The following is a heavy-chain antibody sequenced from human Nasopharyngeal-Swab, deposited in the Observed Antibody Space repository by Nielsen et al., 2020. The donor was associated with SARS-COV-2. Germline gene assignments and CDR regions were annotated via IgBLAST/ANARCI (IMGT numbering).Heavy chain of an antibody. D-gene: IGHD3-10*01. J-gene: IGHJ2*01. CDR1: GGSFSGYY. Sequence: SETLSLTCAVYGGSFSGYYWSWIRQPPGKGLEWVGEINHSGSTNYNPSLTSRVTISVDTSKNQYSLTLSSVTAADTAVDYYARGGWRGLGELLSSYWYFDLWGRGTLVTVSS. CDR3: ARGGWRGLGELLSSYWYFDL. CDR2: INHSGST. V-gene: IGHV4-34*01.